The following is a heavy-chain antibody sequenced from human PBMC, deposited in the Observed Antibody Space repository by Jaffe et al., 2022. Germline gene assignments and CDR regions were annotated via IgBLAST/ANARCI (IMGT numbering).Heavy chain of an antibody. CDR1: GYTFTSYD. CDR2: MNPNSGNT. V-gene: IGHV1-8*01. CDR3: ARGSSYNWNYLAWWFDP. J-gene: IGHJ5*02. Sequence: QVQLVQSGAEVKKPGASVKVSCKASGYTFTSYDINWVRQATGQGLEWMGWMNPNSGNTGYAQKFQGRVTMTRNTSISTAYMELSSLRSEDTAVYYCARGSSYNWNYLAWWFDPWGQGTLVTVSS. D-gene: IGHD1-7*01.